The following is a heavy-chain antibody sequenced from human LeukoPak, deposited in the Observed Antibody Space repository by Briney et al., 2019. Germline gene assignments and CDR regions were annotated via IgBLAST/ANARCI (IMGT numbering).Heavy chain of an antibody. CDR2: VSYNGRP. V-gene: IGHV4-59*01. CDR1: GGSLSSYY. J-gene: IGHJ4*02. Sequence: SETLSLTCNVSGGSLSSYYWSWIRQPPGRGLEYIGYVSYNGRPNYNPSLKGRVTMSVDTSKNQLSLKLSSVTAADTAVYYCARLHDSVLTRFLYYFDYWGQGTLVTVSS. CDR3: ARLHDSVLTRFLYYFDY. D-gene: IGHD3-9*01.